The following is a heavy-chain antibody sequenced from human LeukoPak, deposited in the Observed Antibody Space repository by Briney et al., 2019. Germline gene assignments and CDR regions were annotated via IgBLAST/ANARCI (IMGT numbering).Heavy chain of an antibody. D-gene: IGHD4-17*01. J-gene: IGHJ4*02. V-gene: IGHV3-30-3*01. CDR3: ERSYGADY. CDR1: GFPFSNYA. CDR2: ISYDGSNK. Sequence: GGSLRLSCAASGFPFSNYAMHWVRQAPGKGLEWVAVISYDGSNKYYADSVKGRFTISRDNSKNTLYLQMNSLRAEDTAVYYCERSYGADYWGQGTLVTVSS.